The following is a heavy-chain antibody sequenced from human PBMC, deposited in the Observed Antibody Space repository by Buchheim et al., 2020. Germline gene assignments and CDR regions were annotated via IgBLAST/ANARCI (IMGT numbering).Heavy chain of an antibody. CDR1: GFTLSSYW. J-gene: IGHJ2*01. CDR2: IRRDGSST. V-gene: IGHV3-74*01. Sequence: EVQLVESGGGLIQPGGSLRLSCAASGFTLSSYWMYWVRQAPGKGLVWVSRIRRDGSSTSYADSVKGRFTISRDNAKNKVSLQMNSLRVEDTAVYYCAREARYCSSSSCWNWYFDLWGRGT. CDR3: AREARYCSSSSCWNWYFDL. D-gene: IGHD2-2*01.